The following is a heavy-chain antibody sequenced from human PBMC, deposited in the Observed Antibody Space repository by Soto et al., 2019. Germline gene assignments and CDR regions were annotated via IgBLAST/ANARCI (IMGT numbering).Heavy chain of an antibody. D-gene: IGHD5-18*01. CDR1: GFTFDDYA. CDR3: AKDSGPWIQLWFGDY. Sequence: GGSLRLSCAASGFTFDDYAMHWVRQAPGKGLEWVSGISWNSGSIGYADSVKGRFTISRDNAKNSPYLQMNSLRAEDTALYYCAKDSGPWIQLWFGDYWGQGTLVTVSS. V-gene: IGHV3-9*01. J-gene: IGHJ4*02. CDR2: ISWNSGSI.